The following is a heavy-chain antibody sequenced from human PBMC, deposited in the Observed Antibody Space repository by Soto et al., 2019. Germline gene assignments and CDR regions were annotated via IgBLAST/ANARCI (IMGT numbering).Heavy chain of an antibody. CDR2: ISVGNGDT. Sequence: VSVNGSRKGFGYTYTSYGVHWVRQAPGQRLEWMGWISVGNGDTKYSQKLQGRVAITRDTSATTVYMDLSSLRSEDTAVYYCAREYSSSYDYWGQGTLVTVSS. CDR3: AREYSSSYDY. V-gene: IGHV1-3*01. CDR1: GYTYTSYG. D-gene: IGHD6-6*01. J-gene: IGHJ4*02.